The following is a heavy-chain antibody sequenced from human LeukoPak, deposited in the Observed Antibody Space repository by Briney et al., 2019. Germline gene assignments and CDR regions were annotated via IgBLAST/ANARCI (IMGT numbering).Heavy chain of an antibody. Sequence: PSETLSLTCGVSGGPVSGYYWSWLRQSPGKGLEWIGEITRYGNTNYNPSLKSRVIISKDTSKSQISLTLISLTAADTAVYFCARLDQLIVDYWYFDLWGRGTQVTVLS. CDR2: ITRYGNT. CDR3: ARLDQLIVDYWYFDL. D-gene: IGHD2-21*01. J-gene: IGHJ2*01. V-gene: IGHV4-34*01. CDR1: GGPVSGYY.